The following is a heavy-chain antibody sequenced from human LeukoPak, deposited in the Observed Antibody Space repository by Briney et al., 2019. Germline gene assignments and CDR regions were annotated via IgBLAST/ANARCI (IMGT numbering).Heavy chain of an antibody. Sequence: GGSLRLSCAASGFTFSSYAMSWVRQAPGKGLEWVSAISGSGGSTYYADSVKGRFTISRDNSKNTLYLQMNSLRADDTAVYYCAKGGQYDFWRGPDYWGQGTLVTVSS. D-gene: IGHD3-3*01. CDR1: GFTFSSYA. J-gene: IGHJ4*02. CDR3: AKGGQYDFWRGPDY. CDR2: ISGSGGST. V-gene: IGHV3-23*01.